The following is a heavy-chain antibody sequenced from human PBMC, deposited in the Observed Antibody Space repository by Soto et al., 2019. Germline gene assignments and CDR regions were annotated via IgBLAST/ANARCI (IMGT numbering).Heavy chain of an antibody. V-gene: IGHV4-34*01. CDR1: GGSFSGYY. CDR2: INHSGST. D-gene: IGHD6-13*01. J-gene: IGHJ5*02. CDR3: ARGRLSSSWYRNWFDP. Sequence: QVQLQQWGAGLLKPSETLSLTCAVYGGSFSGYYWSWIRQPPGKGLEWIGEINHSGSTNYNPSLKSRVTISVDTSKNQFSLKLSSVTAADTAVYYCARGRLSSSWYRNWFDPWGQGTLVTVSS.